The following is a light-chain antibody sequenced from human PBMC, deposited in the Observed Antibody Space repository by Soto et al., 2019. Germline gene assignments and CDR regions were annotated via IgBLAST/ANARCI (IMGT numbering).Light chain of an antibody. Sequence: DIQMTQSPSTLSASVGDRVTVTYRASQSISSWLAWYQQKRGKAPRLLMYDASTLESGVPSRFSGRGSGTEFTLTISSLQPDDFATYYCQQYNSYPWTFGQGTKVEIK. CDR3: QQYNSYPWT. J-gene: IGKJ1*01. CDR2: DAS. V-gene: IGKV1-5*01. CDR1: QSISSW.